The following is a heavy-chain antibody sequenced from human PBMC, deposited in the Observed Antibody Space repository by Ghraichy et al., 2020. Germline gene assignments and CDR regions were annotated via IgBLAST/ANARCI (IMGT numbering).Heavy chain of an antibody. CDR1: GDSISGYY. D-gene: IGHD2-8*01. J-gene: IGHJ4*02. Sequence: SETLSLTCTVSGDSISGYYWNWIRQPPGKGLEWIANIHNSGVTYYNPSLKSRVTISIDTSKNLFSLKLSSVTAADTAVYYCAREKINGYNYFDFWGQGTLVTFS. CDR3: AREKINGYNYFDF. CDR2: IHNSGVT. V-gene: IGHV4-59*01.